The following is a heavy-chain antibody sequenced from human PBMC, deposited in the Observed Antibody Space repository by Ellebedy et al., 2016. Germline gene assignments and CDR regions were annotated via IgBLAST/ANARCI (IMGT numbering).Heavy chain of an antibody. V-gene: IGHV1-24*01. Sequence: ASVKVSCKVSGYTLTDLSMHWVRQAPGKGLEWMGGFDPEDGETIYAQKFQGRVTMTEDTSTDTAYMELSSLRSEDTAVYYCATTGTSWAWFDPWGQGTLVTVSS. J-gene: IGHJ5*02. CDR2: FDPEDGET. D-gene: IGHD1-1*01. CDR1: GYTLTDLS. CDR3: ATTGTSWAWFDP.